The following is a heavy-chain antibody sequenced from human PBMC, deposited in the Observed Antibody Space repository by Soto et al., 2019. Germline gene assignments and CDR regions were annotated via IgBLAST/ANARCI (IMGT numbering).Heavy chain of an antibody. CDR1: GYRFNTYW. CDR2: IYPGGSDT. D-gene: IGHD3-16*01. V-gene: IGHV5-51*01. CDR3: ARRGANNNDSAFDY. J-gene: IGHJ4*02. Sequence: GAAVKISCKGCGYRFNTYWIGGVRQMPGKGLEWVGIIYPGGSDTRYRPSFQGQVTMSADKSISTAYLECSSLKASATAMYYCARRGANNNDSAFDYWGPGTLVTVSS.